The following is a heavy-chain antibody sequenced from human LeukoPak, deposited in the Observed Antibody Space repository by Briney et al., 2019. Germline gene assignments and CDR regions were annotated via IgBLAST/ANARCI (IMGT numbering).Heavy chain of an antibody. Sequence: ASVTVSCKASGYTFTMYGITWVRQAPGQGLEWMGWISAYNDNTNYAQNLQDRVTMTTDTSTSTAYMELRSLRSDDTAMYYCARMEMATAIFDYWGQGTLVTVSS. D-gene: IGHD5-24*01. J-gene: IGHJ4*02. V-gene: IGHV1-18*01. CDR2: ISAYNDNT. CDR3: ARMEMATAIFDY. CDR1: GYTFTMYG.